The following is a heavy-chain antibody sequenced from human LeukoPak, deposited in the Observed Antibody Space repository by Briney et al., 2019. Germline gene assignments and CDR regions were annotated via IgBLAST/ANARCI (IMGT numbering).Heavy chain of an antibody. J-gene: IGHJ4*02. CDR2: IYYSGST. V-gene: IGHV4-59*08. Sequence: SETLSLTCTVSGGSISSYYWSWIRQPPGKGLEWIGYIYYSGSTNYNPSLKSRVTISVDTSKNQFSLKLSSVTAADTAVYYCARTGVHYDFWSGYYYGDKPTSDMSFDYWGQGTLVTVSS. CDR3: ARTGVHYDFWSGYYYGDKPTSDMSFDY. CDR1: GGSISSYY. D-gene: IGHD3-3*01.